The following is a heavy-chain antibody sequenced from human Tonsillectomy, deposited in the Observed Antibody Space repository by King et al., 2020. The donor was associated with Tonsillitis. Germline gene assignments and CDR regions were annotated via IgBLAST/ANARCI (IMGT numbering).Heavy chain of an antibody. CDR2: IRGRGGST. D-gene: IGHD6-25*01. J-gene: IGHJ4*02. V-gene: IGHV3-23*04. Sequence: VQLVESGGGLVQPGGSLRLSCAASGFTFSSYAMSWVRQAPGKGLEWVASIRGRGGSTYYADSVKGRFTISRDNSKNTLYLQMNSLRAEDTAGYYCAKEISYSGGGRYFDSWGQGTLVTVSS. CDR1: GFTFSSYA. CDR3: AKEISYSGGGRYFDS.